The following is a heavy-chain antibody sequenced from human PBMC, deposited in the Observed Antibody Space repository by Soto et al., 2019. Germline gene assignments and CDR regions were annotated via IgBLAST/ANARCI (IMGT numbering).Heavy chain of an antibody. Sequence: GASVKVSCKASGYTFTSYGISWVRQAPGQGLEWMGWISAYNGNTNYAQKLQGRVTMTTDTSTSTAYMELRRLRSEDTAVYYCARELNYGILTGYLLPIDFWGQGTLVTVSS. J-gene: IGHJ4*02. CDR1: GYTFTSYG. CDR3: ARELNYGILTGYLLPIDF. CDR2: ISAYNGNT. D-gene: IGHD3-9*01. V-gene: IGHV1-18*01.